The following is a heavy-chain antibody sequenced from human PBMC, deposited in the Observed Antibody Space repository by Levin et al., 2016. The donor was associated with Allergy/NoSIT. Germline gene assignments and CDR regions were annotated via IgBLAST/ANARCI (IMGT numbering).Heavy chain of an antibody. D-gene: IGHD5-18*01. CDR3: AAGRGYLGHGDH. V-gene: IGHV3-33*01. CDR2: IWYDGTNQ. J-gene: IGHJ4*02. Sequence: WIRQPPGKGPEWVAVIWYDGTNQFYSDSVQGRFTIFRDNSKNTLYLQMNSLRVEDTAVYYCAAGRGYLGHGDHWGQGTLVTVSS.